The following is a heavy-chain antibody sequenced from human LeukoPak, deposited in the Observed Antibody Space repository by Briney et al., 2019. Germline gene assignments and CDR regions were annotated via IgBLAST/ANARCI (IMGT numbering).Heavy chain of an antibody. CDR3: ASQTTVTPGLLVY. J-gene: IGHJ4*02. CDR2: IYSTGST. Sequence: GGSLRLSCAASGLTVSSYMSWVRQAPGKGLEWVSIIYSTGSTDYADSVQGRFTIARDNTKNTLYLQMNSLRAEDTAVYYCASQTTVTPGLLVYWGQGTLVTVSS. V-gene: IGHV3-66*04. CDR1: GLTVSSY. D-gene: IGHD4-17*01.